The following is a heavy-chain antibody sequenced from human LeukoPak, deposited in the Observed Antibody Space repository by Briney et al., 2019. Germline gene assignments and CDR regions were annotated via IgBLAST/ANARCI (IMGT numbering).Heavy chain of an antibody. V-gene: IGHV3-48*04. CDR1: GFTFSAYS. CDR3: ARDQPSVGWGFDS. D-gene: IGHD2-15*01. J-gene: IGHJ4*02. Sequence: PGGSLRLSCAASGFTFSAYSMNWVRHTPGRGLEWVANINGRGITIHYADSFRGRSTISRDNTKNSLNLQMNNLRAEDTGLYYCARDQPSVGWGFDSWGRGTLVIVSS. CDR2: INGRGITI.